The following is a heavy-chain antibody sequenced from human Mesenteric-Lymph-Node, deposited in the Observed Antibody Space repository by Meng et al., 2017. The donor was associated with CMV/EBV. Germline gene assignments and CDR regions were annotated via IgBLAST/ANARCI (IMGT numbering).Heavy chain of an antibody. CDR3: ARAWGRNGLVVVSATTNWFDH. CDR2: ISTFNGNT. J-gene: IGHJ5*02. D-gene: IGHD2-2*01. Sequence: ASVKVSCKGSGYTFSSYGINWLRQAPGQGLEWLGWISTFNGNTEYAQTLQGRVTMTRDPSASTAYMELRSLRSDDTATYYCARAWGRNGLVVVSATTNWFDHWGQGTLVTVSS. CDR1: GYTFSSYG. V-gene: IGHV1-18*01.